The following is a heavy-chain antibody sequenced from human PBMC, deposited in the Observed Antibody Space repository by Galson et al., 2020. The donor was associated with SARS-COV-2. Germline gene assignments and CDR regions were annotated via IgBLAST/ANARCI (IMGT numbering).Heavy chain of an antibody. CDR2: VNWNGNT. D-gene: IGHD3-9*01. CDR1: GDSIMRGDYY. V-gene: IGHV4-30-4*01. Sequence: ASETLSLTCFVSGDSIMRGDYYWSWIRQSPGKGLEWIGFVNWNGNTHYNPSLKSRVSISGDTSKNQFSLTLRSVTAADTGVYYCARDGSHYDIWSGYYLRGMDVWGQGTTVTVSS. CDR3: ARDGSHYDIWSGYYLRGMDV. J-gene: IGHJ6*02.